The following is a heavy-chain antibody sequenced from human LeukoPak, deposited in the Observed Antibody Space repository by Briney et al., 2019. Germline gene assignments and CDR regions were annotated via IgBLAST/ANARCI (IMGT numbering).Heavy chain of an antibody. CDR2: IKKDGSQK. J-gene: IGHJ4*02. CDR3: ASGSGWIFDH. Sequence: GWCLRLSCAASGFTFSSYWMIWVRQAPGKGLEWVANIKKDGSQKYYVDSVKGRFTISRDNAKNSLYLQMNSLRAEDTAVYYCASGSGWIFDHWGQGTLVTVSS. CDR1: GFTFSSYW. V-gene: IGHV3-7*02. D-gene: IGHD6-19*01.